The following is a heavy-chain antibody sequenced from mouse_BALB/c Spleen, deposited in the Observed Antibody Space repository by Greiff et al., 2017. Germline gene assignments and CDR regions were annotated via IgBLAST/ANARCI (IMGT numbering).Heavy chain of an antibody. CDR2: INPSNGGT. CDR3: TRGDDDAWFAY. Sequence: QVQLQQSGAELVKPGASVKLSCKASGYTFTSYYMYWVKQRPGQGLEWIGEINPSNGGTNFNAKFKSKATLTVDKSSSTAYMQLSSLTSEDSAVYYCTRGDDDAWFAYWGQGTLVTVSA. J-gene: IGHJ3*01. V-gene: IGHV1S81*02. CDR1: GYTFTSYY. D-gene: IGHD2-12*01.